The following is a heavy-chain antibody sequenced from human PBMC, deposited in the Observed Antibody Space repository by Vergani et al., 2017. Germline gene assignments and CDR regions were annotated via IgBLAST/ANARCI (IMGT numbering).Heavy chain of an antibody. J-gene: IGHJ3*02. Sequence: QVQLQESGPGLVKPSETLSLTCTVSGGSISNYYWSWIWQPAGKGLEWIGRIYTSGSTNYNPSLKSRVTMSVDTSKNQFSLKLTSVTAADTAVYYCARDRIALGEDAFDIWGQGRMVTVSS. V-gene: IGHV4-4*07. CDR3: ARDRIALGEDAFDI. CDR1: GGSISNYY. D-gene: IGHD3-10*01. CDR2: IYTSGST.